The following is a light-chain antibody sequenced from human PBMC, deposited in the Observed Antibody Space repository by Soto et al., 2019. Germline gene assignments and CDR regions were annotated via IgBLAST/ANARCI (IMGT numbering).Light chain of an antibody. J-gene: IGKJ4*01. V-gene: IGKV1-9*01. CDR3: QQLNSYPIT. CDR2: AAS. Sequence: DIQLTQSPSFLSASVGDRVTITCRASQGISSYLAWYQQKPGKAPKLLIYAASTLKSGVPSRFSGSGSGTEFPLIISRLPPEDVANYCCQQLNSYPITFGGGTKVEIK. CDR1: QGISSY.